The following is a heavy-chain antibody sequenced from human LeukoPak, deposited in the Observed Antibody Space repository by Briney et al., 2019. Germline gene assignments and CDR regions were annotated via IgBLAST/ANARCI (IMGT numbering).Heavy chain of an antibody. CDR3: ARHLLSGGSSLDYYYYYYMDV. CDR1: GYSFTTYW. CDR2: IYPGDSDT. D-gene: IGHD2-15*01. Sequence: GESLKISCKGSGYSFTTYWIGWVRQMPGKGLEWMGIIYPGDSDTRYSPSFQGQVTISADKSISTAYLQWSSLKASDTAMYYCARHLLSGGSSLDYYYYYYMDVWGKGTTVTVSS. J-gene: IGHJ6*03. V-gene: IGHV5-51*01.